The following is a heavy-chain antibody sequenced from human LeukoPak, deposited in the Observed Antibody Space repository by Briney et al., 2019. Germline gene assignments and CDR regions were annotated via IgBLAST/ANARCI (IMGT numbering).Heavy chain of an antibody. V-gene: IGHV3-23*01. Sequence: GGSLRLSCAASGFTFSSYAMSWVRQAPGKGLERVSALSVSSGSTYYADSVKGRFTISRDNSKNTLYLQMNSLRAEDTAVYYCAKSPQVRYYYGSGSYLSLLSNWGQGTLVTVSS. D-gene: IGHD3-10*01. J-gene: IGHJ4*02. CDR3: AKSPQVRYYYGSGSYLSLLSN. CDR1: GFTFSSYA. CDR2: LSVSSGST.